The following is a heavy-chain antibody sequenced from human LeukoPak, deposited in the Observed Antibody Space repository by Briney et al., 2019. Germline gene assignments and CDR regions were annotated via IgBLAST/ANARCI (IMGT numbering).Heavy chain of an antibody. D-gene: IGHD2-21*02. V-gene: IGHV1-46*01. CDR2: INPSGTST. J-gene: IGHJ3*02. Sequence: ASVKVSCKASGDTFTSYYMHWVRQAPGQGLECMGIINPSGTSTSYAQKFQGRVTMTRDMSTSTVYMELSSLRSEDTAVYYCARGLTALNAFDIWGQGTMVTVSS. CDR3: ARGLTALNAFDI. CDR1: GDTFTSYY.